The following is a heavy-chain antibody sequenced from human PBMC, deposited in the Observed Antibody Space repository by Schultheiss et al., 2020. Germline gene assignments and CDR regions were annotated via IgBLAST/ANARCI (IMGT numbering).Heavy chain of an antibody. CDR2: IIPIFGTA. J-gene: IGHJ4*02. D-gene: IGHD3-16*02. V-gene: IGHV1-69*13. CDR1: GGTFSSYA. Sequence: SVKVSCKASGGTFSSYAISWVRQAPGQGLEWMGGIIPIFGTANYAQKFQGRVTITADESTSTAYMELSSLRSEDTAVYYCARGGTIYDYVWGSYRYIGFDYWGKGTLVTVSS. CDR3: ARGGTIYDYVWGSYRYIGFDY.